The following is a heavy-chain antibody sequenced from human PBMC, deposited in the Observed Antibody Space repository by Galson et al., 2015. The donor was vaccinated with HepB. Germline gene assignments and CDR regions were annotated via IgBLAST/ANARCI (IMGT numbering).Heavy chain of an antibody. J-gene: IGHJ4*02. CDR2: IIPILGIA. CDR3: ARDDVGVGATGEYYFDY. CDR1: GGTFSSYA. V-gene: IGHV1-69*10. D-gene: IGHD1-26*01. Sequence: SVKVSCKASGGTFSSYAISWVRQAPGQGLEWMGGIIPILGIANYAQKFQGRVTITADKSTSTAYMELSSLRSEDTAVYYCARDDVGVGATGEYYFDYWGQGTLVTVSS.